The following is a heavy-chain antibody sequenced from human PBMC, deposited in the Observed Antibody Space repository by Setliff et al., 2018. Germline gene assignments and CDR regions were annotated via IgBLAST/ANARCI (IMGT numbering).Heavy chain of an antibody. CDR3: VKDRYCSDASCSPDYFDY. Sequence: KTSETLSLTCTVSGFSISSGYYWGWIRESPGKGLEWIGSVYHTGTTYYRPSLRSRVTISVDTSNNQFSLELSSVTAADTAVYYCVKDRYCSDASCSPDYFDYWGQGTLVTVSS. CDR1: GFSISSGYY. J-gene: IGHJ4*02. V-gene: IGHV4-38-2*02. D-gene: IGHD2-15*01. CDR2: VYHTGTT.